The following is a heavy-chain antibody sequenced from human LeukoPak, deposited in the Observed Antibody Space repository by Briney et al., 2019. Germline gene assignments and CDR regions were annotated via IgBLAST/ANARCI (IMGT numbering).Heavy chain of an antibody. CDR1: GFTFSSYG. V-gene: IGHV3-33*08. J-gene: IGHJ3*02. Sequence: GGSLRLSCAASGFTFSSYGMHWVRQAPGKGLEWVAVIWYGGSNKYYADSVKGRFTISRDNSKNTLYLQMNSLRAEDTAVYYCASGGGNDDAFDIWGQGTMVTVSS. CDR3: ASGGGNDDAFDI. D-gene: IGHD4-23*01. CDR2: IWYGGSNK.